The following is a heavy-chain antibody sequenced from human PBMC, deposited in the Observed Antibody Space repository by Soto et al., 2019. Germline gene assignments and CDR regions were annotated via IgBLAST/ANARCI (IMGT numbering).Heavy chain of an antibody. D-gene: IGHD3-16*01. V-gene: IGHV3-48*02. CDR3: ARGPNYLLWYFHY. CDR2: ISGSGKTT. J-gene: IGHJ4*02. Sequence: PGGSLRLSCAACGFTFSNYNMNWVRQAPGKGLAWVSYISGSGKTTYSADSVKGRFTISRDSATNSLYLQMNSLRDEDTAVYYCARGPNYLLWYFHYWGPGTLLTVST. CDR1: GFTFSNYN.